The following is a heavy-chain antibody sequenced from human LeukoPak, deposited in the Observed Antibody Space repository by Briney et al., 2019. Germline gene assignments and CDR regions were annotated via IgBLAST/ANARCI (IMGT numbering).Heavy chain of an antibody. J-gene: IGHJ3*02. D-gene: IGHD2-2*01. Sequence: ASVKVSCKASGGTFSSYAISWVRQAPGQGLEWMGGIIPIFGTANYAQKFQGRVTITTDESTSTAYMELSSLRSEDTAVYYCARVRGVEDIVVVPALDAFDIWGQGTMVTVSS. CDR2: IIPIFGTA. CDR3: ARVRGVEDIVVVPALDAFDI. CDR1: GGTFSSYA. V-gene: IGHV1-69*05.